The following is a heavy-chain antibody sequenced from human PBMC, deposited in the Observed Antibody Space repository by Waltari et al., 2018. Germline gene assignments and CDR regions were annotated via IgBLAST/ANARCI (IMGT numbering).Heavy chain of an antibody. D-gene: IGHD3-10*01. V-gene: IGHV3-30*18. Sequence: QMELVESGGGVVQVVVSLRLSCVASGSVFRTDVLPWVIHAPGKGLEWVAIISYDGSQKYYVESVKGRFTISRDDSKNTMYLQMSSLRVEDTAVYFCAKDDSGAELDPWGQGTLVTVSS. J-gene: IGHJ5*02. CDR1: GSVFRTDV. CDR2: ISYDGSQK. CDR3: AKDDSGAELDP.